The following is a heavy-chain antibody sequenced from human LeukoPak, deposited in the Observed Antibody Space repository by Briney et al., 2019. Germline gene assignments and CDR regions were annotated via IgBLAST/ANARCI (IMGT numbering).Heavy chain of an antibody. J-gene: IGHJ4*02. V-gene: IGHV4-61*02. CDR2: VHTSGNP. CDR1: GASISSGSDY. CDR3: ARWGSGWYGGDY. Sequence: PSETLSLTCSVSGASISSGSDYWSWIRQPAGKALEWIGRVHTSGNPNYNPSLESRVSISIDRSKNQFSLELNSVTAADTAVYYCARWGSGWYGGDYWGQGTLVTVSS. D-gene: IGHD6-19*01.